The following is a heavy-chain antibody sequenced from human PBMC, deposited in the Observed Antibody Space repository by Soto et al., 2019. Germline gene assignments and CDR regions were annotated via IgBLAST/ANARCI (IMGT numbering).Heavy chain of an antibody. Sequence: LSLTCAVYGGSFSGYYWSWIRQPPGKGLEWIGEINHSGSTNYNPSLKSRVTISVDTSKNQFSLKLSSVTAADTAVYYCVRFWSPPYSDALTDYTDAFDYWGQGTLVTVSS. D-gene: IGHD3-9*01. CDR2: INHSGST. CDR1: GGSFSGYY. V-gene: IGHV4-34*01. CDR3: VRFWSPPYSDALTDYTDAFDY. J-gene: IGHJ4*02.